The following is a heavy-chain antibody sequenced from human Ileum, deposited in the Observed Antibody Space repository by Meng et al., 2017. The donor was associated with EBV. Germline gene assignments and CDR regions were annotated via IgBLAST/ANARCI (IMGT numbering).Heavy chain of an antibody. V-gene: IGHV4-61*03. CDR1: SGSVSSGDDP. J-gene: IGHJ4*02. Sequence: VQLPESGPGLVKPSEPLSLPCPVSSGSVSSGDDPWSWIRQPPGKGLEWIGYILSGSTNYDPSLTNRVTISVDTSKNHFSLKLTSVTAADTAVYYCAGGRAGYGGYKTWGQGTLVTVSA. D-gene: IGHD5-12*01. CDR3: AGGRAGYGGYKT. CDR2: ILSGST.